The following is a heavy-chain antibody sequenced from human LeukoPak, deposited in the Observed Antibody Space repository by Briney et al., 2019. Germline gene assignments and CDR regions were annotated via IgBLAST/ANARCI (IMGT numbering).Heavy chain of an antibody. Sequence: SETLSLTCAVYGGSFSGYYWSWIRQPPGKGLEWIGEINHSGSTNYNPSLKSRVTISVDTSKNQFSLKLSSVTAADTAVYYCARVRGDYLYFDYWGQGTLVTVSS. D-gene: IGHD4-17*01. V-gene: IGHV4-34*01. CDR2: INHSGST. CDR1: GGSFSGYY. CDR3: ARVRGDYLYFDY. J-gene: IGHJ4*02.